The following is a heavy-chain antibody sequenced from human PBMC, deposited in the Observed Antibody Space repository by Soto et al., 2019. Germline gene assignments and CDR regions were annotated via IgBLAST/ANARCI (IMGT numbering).Heavy chain of an antibody. CDR2: IYYSGST. Sequence: SETLSLTCTVSGGSISSGVYYWIWIRQHPGKGLEWIGYIYYSGSTYYNPSLKSRVTISVDTSKNQFSLKLSSVTAADTAVYYCARGSKSTYYFDYWGQGTLVTVSS. CDR3: ARGSKSTYYFDY. V-gene: IGHV4-31*03. J-gene: IGHJ4*02. CDR1: GGSISSGVYY.